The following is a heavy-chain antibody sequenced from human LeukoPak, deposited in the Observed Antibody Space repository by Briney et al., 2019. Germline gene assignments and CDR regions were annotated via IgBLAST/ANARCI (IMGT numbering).Heavy chain of an antibody. V-gene: IGHV4-61*01. CDR3: ARCRVAGTIGWFDP. D-gene: IGHD6-19*01. CDR2: IYYSGST. J-gene: IGHJ5*02. Sequence: SETLSLTCTVSGGSISSGRYYWSWIRQDPGKGLEWIGYIYYSGSTNYTPSLKSRVTISVDTSKNQFSLKLSSVTAADTAVYYCARCRVAGTIGWFDPWGQGTLVTVSS. CDR1: GGSISSGRYY.